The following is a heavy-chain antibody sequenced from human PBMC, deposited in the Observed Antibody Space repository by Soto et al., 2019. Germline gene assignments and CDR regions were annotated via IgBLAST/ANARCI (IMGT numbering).Heavy chain of an antibody. CDR3: ASKIKAARRGDDAFDI. D-gene: IGHD6-6*01. J-gene: IGHJ3*02. CDR1: GYTFTSYY. CDR2: INPSGGST. V-gene: IGHV1-46*01. Sequence: QVQLVQSGAEVKKPGASVKVSCKASGYTFTSYYMHWVRQAPGQGLEWMGIINPSGGSTSYAQKFQGRVTMTRDTSTSTVYMELSSLRSEDTAVYYCASKIKAARRGDDAFDIWGQGTMVTVSS.